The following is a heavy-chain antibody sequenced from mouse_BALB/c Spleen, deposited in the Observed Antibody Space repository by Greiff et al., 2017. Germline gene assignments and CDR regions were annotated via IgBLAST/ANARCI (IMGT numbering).Heavy chain of an antibody. CDR1: GYTFTSYW. J-gene: IGHJ1*01. CDR2: IYPGNSDT. D-gene: IGHD2-2*01. CDR3: KRKKERYGYDVHGYFDV. V-gene: IGHV1-5*01. Sequence: EVQLQESGTVLARPGASVKMSCKASGYTFTSYWMHWVKQRPGQGLEWIGAIYPGNSDTSYNQKFKGKAKLTAVTSTSTAYMELSSLTNEDSAVYDCKRKKERYGYDVHGYFDVWGAGTTVTVSS.